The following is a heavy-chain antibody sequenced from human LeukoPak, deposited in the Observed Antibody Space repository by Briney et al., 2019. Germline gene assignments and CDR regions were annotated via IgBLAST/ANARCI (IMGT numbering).Heavy chain of an antibody. Sequence: ASVKVSCKVSGYTLTELSMHWVRQAPGKGLEWMGGFDPEDGETIYAQKFQGRVTMTEDTSTDTAYMELSSLRSEDTAVYYCARGSKRWLQFTDAFDIWGQGTMVTVSS. D-gene: IGHD5-24*01. CDR3: ARGSKRWLQFTDAFDI. J-gene: IGHJ3*02. V-gene: IGHV1-24*01. CDR2: FDPEDGET. CDR1: GYTLTELS.